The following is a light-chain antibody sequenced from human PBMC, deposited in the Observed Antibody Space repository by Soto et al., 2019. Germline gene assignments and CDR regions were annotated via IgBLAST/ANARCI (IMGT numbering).Light chain of an antibody. V-gene: IGLV2-14*03. Sequence: QSVLTQPASVSGSPGQSITISCTGTSSDVGAYNHVSWYQQHPGKAPKLMIYDVSNRPSGVSNRFSGSKSGNTASLTISGLQAEDEADYYCSSYTRSNTYVFGTGTKVTVL. CDR1: SSDVGAYNH. CDR3: SSYTRSNTYV. CDR2: DVS. J-gene: IGLJ1*01.